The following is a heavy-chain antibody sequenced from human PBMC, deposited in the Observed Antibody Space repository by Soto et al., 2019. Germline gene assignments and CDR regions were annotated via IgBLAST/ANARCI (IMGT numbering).Heavy chain of an antibody. Sequence: EVQLVESGGGLVKPGGSLRLSYAASGFTFSSYSMNWVRQAPGKGLEWVSSISSSSSYIYYADSVKGRFTISRDNAKNSLYLQINSLRAEDTAVYYCARDRVMVGATTHLYYGMDVWGQGTTVTVSS. J-gene: IGHJ6*02. V-gene: IGHV3-21*01. CDR1: GFTFSSYS. CDR3: ARDRVMVGATTHLYYGMDV. D-gene: IGHD1-26*01. CDR2: ISSSSSYI.